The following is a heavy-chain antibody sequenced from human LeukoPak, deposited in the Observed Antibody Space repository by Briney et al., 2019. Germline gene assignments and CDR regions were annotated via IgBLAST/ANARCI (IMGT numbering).Heavy chain of an antibody. CDR2: IYYSGST. D-gene: IGHD6-6*01. Sequence: SETPSLTCTVSRGSISSSSYYWGWIRQPPGKGLEWIGSIYYSGSTYYNPSLKSRVTISVDTSKNQFSLKLSSVTAADTAVYYCASVLMQQLVLDYYYYMDVWGKGTTVTVSS. J-gene: IGHJ6*03. CDR3: ASVLMQQLVLDYYYYMDV. V-gene: IGHV4-39*07. CDR1: RGSISSSSYY.